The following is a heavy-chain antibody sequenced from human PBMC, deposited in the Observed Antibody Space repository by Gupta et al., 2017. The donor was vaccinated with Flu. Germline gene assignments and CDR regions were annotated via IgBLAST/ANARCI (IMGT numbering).Heavy chain of an antibody. CDR1: GYTFTSYY. Sequence: QVQLVQSGAEVKKPGASVKVSCKASGYTFTSYYMHWVRQAHGQGLEWMGIINPSGGSTSYAQKFQGRVTMTRDTSTSTVYMELSSLRSEDTAVYYCARDAGNCSGGSCYGMDVWGQGTTVTVSS. V-gene: IGHV1-46*01. CDR2: INPSGGST. J-gene: IGHJ6*02. D-gene: IGHD2-15*01. CDR3: ARDAGNCSGGSCYGMDV.